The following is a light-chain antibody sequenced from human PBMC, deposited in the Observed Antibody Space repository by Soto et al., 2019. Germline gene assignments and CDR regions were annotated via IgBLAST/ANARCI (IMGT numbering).Light chain of an antibody. Sequence: ENVLTQSPGRLSLSPGERATLSCRASQSVARSSIAWYQQKVGQPPRLLIYGASGRATGVPDRISGSGSGTVFTLTISSLEPEDFAVYYCQQRSNWPPTFGQGTRLEIK. CDR2: GAS. J-gene: IGKJ5*01. CDR1: QSVARSS. V-gene: IGKV3D-20*02. CDR3: QQRSNWPPT.